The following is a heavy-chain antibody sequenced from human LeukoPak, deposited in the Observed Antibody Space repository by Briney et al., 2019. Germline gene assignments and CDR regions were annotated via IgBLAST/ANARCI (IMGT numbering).Heavy chain of an antibody. J-gene: IGHJ4*02. V-gene: IGHV3-23*01. CDR1: GFSFSSYA. CDR2: ISGGSENK. D-gene: IGHD6-19*01. Sequence: GGSLRLSCAASGFSFSSYAMNWVRQAPGKGLEWVSAISGGSENKYYADSVKGRFTISRDNSKNTLYLQMNSLRAEDTAVYYCAKVARSGWYYWGQGTLVTVSS. CDR3: AKVARSGWYY.